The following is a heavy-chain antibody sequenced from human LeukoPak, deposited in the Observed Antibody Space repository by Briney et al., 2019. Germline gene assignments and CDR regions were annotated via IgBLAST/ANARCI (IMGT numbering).Heavy chain of an antibody. CDR1: GFTFSSYA. D-gene: IGHD3-16*01. CDR2: IWYDGSNK. J-gene: IGHJ4*02. V-gene: IGHV3-33*08. CDR3: ARWGPDKAPDY. Sequence: GGSLRLSCAASGFTFSSYAMHWVRQAPGKGLEWVAVIWYDGSNKYYADSVKGRFTISRDNAKNTLYLQMNSLRAEDTAVYYCARWGPDKAPDYWGQGTLVTVSS.